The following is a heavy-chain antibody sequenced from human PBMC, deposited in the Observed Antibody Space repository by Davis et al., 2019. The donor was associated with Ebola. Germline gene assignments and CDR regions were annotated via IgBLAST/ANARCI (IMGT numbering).Heavy chain of an antibody. CDR1: GFTFADYA. J-gene: IGHJ4*02. Sequence: PGGSLRLSCAASGFTFADYAMHWVRQGPGKGLEWVSGIRWNSGSIGYADSVKGRFTISRDNAKNSLYLQMNSLRAEDTALYYCAKDYCSSTSCFFDYWGQGTLVTVSS. CDR3: AKDYCSSTSCFFDY. CDR2: IRWNSGSI. V-gene: IGHV3-9*01. D-gene: IGHD2-2*01.